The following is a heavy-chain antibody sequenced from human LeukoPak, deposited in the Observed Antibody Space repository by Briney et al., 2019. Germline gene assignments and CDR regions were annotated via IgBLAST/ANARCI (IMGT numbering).Heavy chain of an antibody. CDR2: IYYSGNT. D-gene: IGHD3-10*02. J-gene: IGHJ4*02. V-gene: IGHV4-59*12. CDR1: GGSISSYY. Sequence: PSETLSLTCTVSGGSISSYYWSWIRQPPGKGLEWIGYIYYSGNTYYNPSLKSRLTISVDTSKNQFSLKLNSVTAADTAVYYCARADVRGVYRAQYYFDYWGQGTRVTVSS. CDR3: ARADVRGVYRAQYYFDY.